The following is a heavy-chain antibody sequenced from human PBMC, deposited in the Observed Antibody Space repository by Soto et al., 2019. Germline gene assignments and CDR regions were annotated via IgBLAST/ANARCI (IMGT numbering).Heavy chain of an antibody. Sequence: AASVRVSCKASGRTFSSYAISSVRQAPGQGLEWMGWINPNSGGTNYAQKFQGRVTMTRDTSISTAYMELSRLRSDDTAVYYCARGVGADAFEIWGQGTMVTVSS. CDR3: ARGVGADAFEI. J-gene: IGHJ3*02. D-gene: IGHD1-26*01. V-gene: IGHV1-2*02. CDR2: INPNSGGT. CDR1: GRTFSSYA.